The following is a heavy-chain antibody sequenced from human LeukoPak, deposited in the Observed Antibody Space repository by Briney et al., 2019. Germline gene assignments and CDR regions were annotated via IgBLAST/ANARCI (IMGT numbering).Heavy chain of an antibody. CDR1: GFSFGDYA. D-gene: IGHD4-23*01. J-gene: IGHJ4*02. Sequence: PGGSLRLSCTASGFSFGDYAMSWVRQAPGKGLEGVGFIRSKAYGGTTEYAASVKGRFTISRDDSKSIAYLQMNSLKPEDTAVYYCTSGGTSYYWGQGTLVTVSS. CDR3: TSGGTSYY. V-gene: IGHV3-49*04. CDR2: IRSKAYGGTT.